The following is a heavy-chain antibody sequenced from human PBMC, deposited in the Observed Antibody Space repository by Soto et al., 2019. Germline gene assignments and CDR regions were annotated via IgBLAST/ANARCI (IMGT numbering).Heavy chain of an antibody. V-gene: IGHV4-39*01. CDR2: LYYSGST. J-gene: IGHJ4*02. CDR3: ASMGYHYGSGSYPLDY. D-gene: IGHD3-10*01. CDR1: GGSISSRNYY. Sequence: SETLSLTCTVSGGSISSRNYYWGWIRQPPGKGLEWIGSLYYSGSTYYNPSLKSRVTISVDTSKNQFSLNLRSVTAADTAVYYCASMGYHYGSGSYPLDYWGQGTLVTVSS.